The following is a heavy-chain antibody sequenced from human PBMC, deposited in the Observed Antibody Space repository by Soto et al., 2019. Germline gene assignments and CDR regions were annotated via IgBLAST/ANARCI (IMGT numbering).Heavy chain of an antibody. J-gene: IGHJ6*03. Sequence: QVQLVESGGGVVQPGRSLRLSCAASGFTFSSYGMHWVRQAPGKGLEWVAVIWYDGSNKYYADSVKGRFTISRDNSKNTLYLQMNSLRAEDTAVYYCARDPLLRFGELFPYYYYMDVWGKGTTVTVSS. V-gene: IGHV3-33*01. D-gene: IGHD3-10*01. CDR2: IWYDGSNK. CDR3: ARDPLLRFGELFPYYYYMDV. CDR1: GFTFSSYG.